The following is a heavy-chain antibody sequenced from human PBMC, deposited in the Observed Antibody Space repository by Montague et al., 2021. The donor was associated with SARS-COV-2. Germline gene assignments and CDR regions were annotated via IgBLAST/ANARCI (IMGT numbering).Heavy chain of an antibody. CDR2: IYNSGST. Sequence: SETLSLTCTVSGGSISSRSYYWGWIRQPPGRGLEWIGRIYNSGSTYYNPSLKSRVTISVDTSKNQFSLKLSSVTAADTAVYYCARLRGDYGGTYDTFDIWGQGTMVTVSS. J-gene: IGHJ3*02. V-gene: IGHV4-39*01. D-gene: IGHD4-23*01. CDR3: ARLRGDYGGTYDTFDI. CDR1: GGSISSRSYY.